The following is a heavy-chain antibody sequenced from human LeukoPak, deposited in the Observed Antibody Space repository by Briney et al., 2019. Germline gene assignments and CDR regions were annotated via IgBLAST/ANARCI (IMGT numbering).Heavy chain of an antibody. D-gene: IGHD3-3*01. J-gene: IGHJ5*02. V-gene: IGHV4-59*01. CDR2: IYYSGST. CDR1: GGSISSYY. CDR3: ASLNYDFWSGSSYNWFDP. Sequence: SETLSLTCTVSGGSISSYYWSWIRQPPGRGLEWIGYIYYSGSTNYNPSLKSRVTISVDTSKNQFSLKLSSVTAADTAVYYCASLNYDFWSGSSYNWFDPWGQGTLVTVSS.